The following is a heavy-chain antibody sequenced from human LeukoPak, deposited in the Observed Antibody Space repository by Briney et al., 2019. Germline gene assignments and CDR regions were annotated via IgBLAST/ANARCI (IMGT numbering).Heavy chain of an antibody. Sequence: GGSLRLSCEASGFTFSNSAMSWVRQAPGKGLEWVSGISASGHYTYNTDSAKGRFTISRDNSKNTLYLQMNSLRAEDTALYYCAKDGSWGDYYFYFYIDVWGKGTTVTVSS. D-gene: IGHD3-16*01. CDR1: GFTFSNSA. J-gene: IGHJ6*03. V-gene: IGHV3-23*01. CDR2: ISASGHYT. CDR3: AKDGSWGDYYFYFYIDV.